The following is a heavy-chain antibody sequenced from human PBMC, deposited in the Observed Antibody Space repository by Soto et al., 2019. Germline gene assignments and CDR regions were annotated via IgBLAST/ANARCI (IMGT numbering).Heavy chain of an antibody. D-gene: IGHD3-22*01. V-gene: IGHV3-53*01. J-gene: IGHJ5*02. CDR3: ARLYYDSSGYSLGWFDP. CDR2: IYSGGST. CDR1: GFTVSSNY. Sequence: EVQLVESGGGLIQPGGSLRLSCAASGFTVSSNYMSWVRQAPGNGLEWVSVIYSGGSTYYADSVKGRFTISRDNSKNTLYLQMNSLRAEDTALYYCARLYYDSSGYSLGWFDPWGQGTLVIVSS.